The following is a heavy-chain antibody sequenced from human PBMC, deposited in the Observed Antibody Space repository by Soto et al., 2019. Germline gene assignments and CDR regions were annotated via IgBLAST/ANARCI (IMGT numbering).Heavy chain of an antibody. J-gene: IGHJ4*02. CDR2: ISFDGSDK. Sequence: QVQLVESGGGVVQPGRSLRLSCVASKFTFRSYGMHWVRQAPGKGLEWVARISFDGSDKYYGESVKGRFTISRDHSKNTLYLQMSSLSAEDTAVYYCAKDFKPLSPDSYFDYWGQGALVSVSS. CDR3: AKDFKPLSPDSYFDY. CDR1: KFTFRSYG. V-gene: IGHV3-30*18.